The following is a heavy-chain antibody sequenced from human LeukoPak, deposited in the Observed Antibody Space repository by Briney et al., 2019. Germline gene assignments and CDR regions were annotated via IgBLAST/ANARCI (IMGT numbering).Heavy chain of an antibody. CDR2: IWYDGGNA. J-gene: IGHJ3*02. CDR3: ARGGQTEDCTNGVCYAFDI. CDR1: GFPFSTYA. D-gene: IGHD2-8*01. V-gene: IGHV3-33*08. Sequence: GGSLRLSCAASGFPFSTYAMSWVRQAPGKGLEWVAVIWYDGGNAYYADSMKGRFTISRDNSKNTLYLQMNSLRAEDTAVYYCARGGQTEDCTNGVCYAFDIWGQGTVVTVSS.